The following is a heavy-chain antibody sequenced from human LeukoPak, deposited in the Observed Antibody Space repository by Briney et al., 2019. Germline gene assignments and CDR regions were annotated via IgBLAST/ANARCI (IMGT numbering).Heavy chain of an antibody. D-gene: IGHD2-15*01. CDR2: IRGSCGST. CDR3: AKGGRLSYYYYYYMDV. J-gene: IGHJ6*03. V-gene: IGHV3-23*01. CDR1: GFTFSGYA. Sequence: GRTLSLSCAASGFTFSGYAMSWVRQAPGKGLEWVSAIRGSCGSTYYADSVKGRFTISRDNSKHTLYLQMNSLRAEDTAVYYCAKGGRLSYYYYYYMDVWGKGTTVTVSS.